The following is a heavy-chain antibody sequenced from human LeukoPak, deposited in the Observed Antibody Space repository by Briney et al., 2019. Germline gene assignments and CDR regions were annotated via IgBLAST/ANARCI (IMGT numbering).Heavy chain of an antibody. D-gene: IGHD6-19*01. CDR1: GGSISSSSYY. CDR2: IYYSGST. CDR3: ARRSNRLGAVAGTAFRY. J-gene: IGHJ4*02. V-gene: IGHV4-39*01. Sequence: PSETLSLTCTVSGGSISSSSYYWGWIRQPPGKGLEWIGSIYYSGSTYYNPSLKSRVTISVDTSKNQFSLKLSSVTAADTAVYYCARRSNRLGAVAGTAFRYWGQGTLVTVSS.